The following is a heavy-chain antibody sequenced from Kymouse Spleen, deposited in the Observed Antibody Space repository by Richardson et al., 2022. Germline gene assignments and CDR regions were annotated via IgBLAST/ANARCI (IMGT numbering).Heavy chain of an antibody. CDR2: IYYSGST. Sequence: QLQLQESGPGLVKPSETLSLTCTVSGGSISSSSYYWGWIRQPPGKGLEWIGSIYYSGSTYYNPSLKSRVTISVDTSKNQFSLKLSSVTAADTAVYYCARITGTTRGYYYGMDVWGQGTTVTVSS. D-gene: IGHD1-7*01. V-gene: IGHV4-39*01. CDR3: ARITGTTRGYYYGMDV. CDR1: GGSISSSSYY. J-gene: IGHJ6*02.